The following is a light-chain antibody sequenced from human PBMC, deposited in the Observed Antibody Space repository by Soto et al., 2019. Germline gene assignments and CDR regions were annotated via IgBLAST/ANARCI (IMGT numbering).Light chain of an antibody. J-gene: IGKJ2*01. CDR2: DAS. CDR3: QQRSNWPPDYT. V-gene: IGKV3-11*01. Sequence: EIVLTQSPATLSLSLGERATLSCRASQSVATFLAWYQQKPDQAPRLLIYDASNRATGIPARFSGSGSGKDLTLTISSLEPEDFAVYYCQQRSNWPPDYTFGQGTKLDIK. CDR1: QSVATF.